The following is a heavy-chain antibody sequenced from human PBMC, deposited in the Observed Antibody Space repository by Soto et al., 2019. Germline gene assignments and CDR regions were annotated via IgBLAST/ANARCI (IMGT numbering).Heavy chain of an antibody. D-gene: IGHD6-13*01. V-gene: IGHV3-9*01. J-gene: IGHJ4*02. CDR1: GFTFDDYA. Sequence: PGGSLRLSCAASGFTFDDYAMHWVRQAPGKGLEWVSGISWNSGSIGYADSVKGRFTISRDNAKNSLYLQMNSLRAEDTALYYCSKETLAAAALPAFDYWGQGTLVTVSS. CDR3: SKETLAAAALPAFDY. CDR2: ISWNSGSI.